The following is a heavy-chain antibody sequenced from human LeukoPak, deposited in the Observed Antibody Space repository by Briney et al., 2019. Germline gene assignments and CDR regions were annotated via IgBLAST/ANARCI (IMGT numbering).Heavy chain of an antibody. V-gene: IGHV1-69*04. CDR3: ARDPDIILVPAAMINDY. J-gene: IGHJ4*02. Sequence: GASVKVSCKASGGTFSSYAISWVRQAPGQGLEWMGRIIPILGIANYAQKFQGRVTITADKSTSTAYMELRSLRSDDTAVYYCARDPDIILVPAAMINDYWGQGTLVTVSS. D-gene: IGHD2-2*01. CDR2: IIPILGIA. CDR1: GGTFSSYA.